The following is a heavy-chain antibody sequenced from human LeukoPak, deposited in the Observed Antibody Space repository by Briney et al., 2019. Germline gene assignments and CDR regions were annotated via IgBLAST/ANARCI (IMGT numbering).Heavy chain of an antibody. Sequence: GGSLRLSCAASGFTFSSYGMHWVRQAPGKGLEWVAVIWYDGSNKYYADSVKGRFAISRDNSKNSLSLQMNSLGTEDTALYYCARDAKPSSSWYSWFDPWGQGTLVTVSS. CDR3: ARDAKPSSSWYSWFDP. CDR1: GFTFSSYG. J-gene: IGHJ5*02. V-gene: IGHV3-33*01. D-gene: IGHD6-13*01. CDR2: IWYDGSNK.